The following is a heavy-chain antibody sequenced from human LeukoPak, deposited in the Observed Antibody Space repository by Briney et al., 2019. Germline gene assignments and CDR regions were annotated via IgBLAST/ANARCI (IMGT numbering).Heavy chain of an antibody. CDR2: IKSDGSST. D-gene: IGHD3-22*01. Sequence: GGSLRLSCVASGFTFGSYWMYWVRQTPGKGLLGVSRIKSDGSSTYADSVKGRFTISRDNAQNTLYLQMNSLRAEDTAVYYCARERYYYDSSGYYPYFDYWGQGTLVTVSS. V-gene: IGHV3-74*01. CDR3: ARERYYYDSSGYYPYFDY. CDR1: GFTFGSYW. J-gene: IGHJ4*02.